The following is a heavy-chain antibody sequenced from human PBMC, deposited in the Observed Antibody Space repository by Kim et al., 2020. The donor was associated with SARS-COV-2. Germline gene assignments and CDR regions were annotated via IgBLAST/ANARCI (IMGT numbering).Heavy chain of an antibody. CDR1: GFTFSSYW. J-gene: IGHJ4*02. Sequence: GGSLRLSCAASGFTFSSYWMSWVRQAPGKGLEWVSNIKQDGSEKYYVDSVKGRFTISRDNAKNSLYLQMNSLRAEDTAVYYCAREYGSGSLSLKYYFDYWGQGTLVTVSS. D-gene: IGHD3-10*01. CDR3: AREYGSGSLSLKYYFDY. V-gene: IGHV3-7*03. CDR2: IKQDGSEK.